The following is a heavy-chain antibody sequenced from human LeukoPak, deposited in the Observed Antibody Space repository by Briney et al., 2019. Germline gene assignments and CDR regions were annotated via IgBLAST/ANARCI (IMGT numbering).Heavy chain of an antibody. CDR3: ARDWLVDY. CDR1: GFTFNRYA. V-gene: IGHV3-64*01. CDR2: ISSNGGST. J-gene: IGHJ4*02. D-gene: IGHD5-12*01. Sequence: GGSLRLSCAASGFTFNRYAMHWVRQAPGKGLEYVSAISSNGGSTYYANSVEGRFTISRDNSKNTLYLQMGSLRAEDMAVYYCARDWLVDYWGQGTLVTVSS.